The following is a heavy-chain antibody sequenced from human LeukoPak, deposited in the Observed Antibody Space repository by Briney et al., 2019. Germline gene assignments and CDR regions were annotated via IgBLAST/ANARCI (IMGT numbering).Heavy chain of an antibody. J-gene: IGHJ4*02. CDR1: GGSISSGGYS. Sequence: SEALSLTCAVSGGSISSGGYSWSWIRQPPGKGLEWIGYIYHSGSTYYNPSLKSRVTISVDTSKNQFSLKLSSVTAADTAVYYCARVRGGYYDSSGYYGDYWGQGTLVTVSS. D-gene: IGHD3-22*01. V-gene: IGHV4-30-2*01. CDR2: IYHSGST. CDR3: ARVRGGYYDSSGYYGDY.